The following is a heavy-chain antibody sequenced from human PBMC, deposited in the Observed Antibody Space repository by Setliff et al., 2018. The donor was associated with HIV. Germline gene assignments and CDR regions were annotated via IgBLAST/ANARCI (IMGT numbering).Heavy chain of an antibody. D-gene: IGHD5-12*01. CDR2: IHYTGSN. CDR1: GGSATSGGHY. Sequence: PSETLSLTCTVSGGSATSGGHYWSWIRQQPGKAPEWIGYIHYTGSNFYNPSLTDRLTISVDTSKNQFSLKLSYVTAADTAVYYCARGGNSRAAWFDSWGQGTLVTVSS. J-gene: IGHJ5*01. CDR3: ARGGNSRAAWFDS. V-gene: IGHV4-31*02.